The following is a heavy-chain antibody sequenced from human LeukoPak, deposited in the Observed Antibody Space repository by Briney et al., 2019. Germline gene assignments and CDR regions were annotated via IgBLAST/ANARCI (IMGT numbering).Heavy chain of an antibody. Sequence: ASVKVSCKASGYTFTSYYMHWVRQAPGRGLEWMGIINPSGGSTSYAQKFQGRVTMTRDTSTSTVYMELSSLRSEDTAVYYCASGGDQHYYDSSLYFDYWGQGTLVTVSS. CDR3: ASGGDQHYYDSSLYFDY. CDR1: GYTFTSYY. J-gene: IGHJ4*02. D-gene: IGHD3-22*01. V-gene: IGHV1-46*01. CDR2: INPSGGST.